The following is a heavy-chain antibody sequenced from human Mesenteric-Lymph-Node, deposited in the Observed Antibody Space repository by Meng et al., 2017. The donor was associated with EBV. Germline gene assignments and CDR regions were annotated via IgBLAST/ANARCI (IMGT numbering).Heavy chain of an antibody. D-gene: IGHD3-10*01. Sequence: QVQLQESCPGRVEPAGTRSLSCSVSGGSISRSNWWSWVRQPPGKGLEWIGEIYHSGSTNYNPSLKSRVTISADTSKNQFSLKLSSVTAADTAVYYCARASYGSGSPLGESWFDPWGQGTLVTVSS. V-gene: IGHV4-4*02. CDR1: GGSISRSNW. CDR3: ARASYGSGSPLGESWFDP. J-gene: IGHJ5*02. CDR2: IYHSGST.